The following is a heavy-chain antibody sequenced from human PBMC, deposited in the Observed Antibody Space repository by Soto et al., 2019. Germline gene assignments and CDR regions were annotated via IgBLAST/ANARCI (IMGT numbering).Heavy chain of an antibody. V-gene: IGHV3-23*01. J-gene: IGHJ4*02. D-gene: IGHD2-8*01. CDR3: AKGPDIVLMVYADY. CDR1: GFTFSSYA. CDR2: ISGSGGST. Sequence: GGSLRLSCAASGFTFSSYAMSWVRQAPGKGLEWVSAISGSGGSTYYADSVKGRFTISRDNSKNTLYLQMNSLRAEDTAVYYCAKGPDIVLMVYADYWGQGTLVTVSS.